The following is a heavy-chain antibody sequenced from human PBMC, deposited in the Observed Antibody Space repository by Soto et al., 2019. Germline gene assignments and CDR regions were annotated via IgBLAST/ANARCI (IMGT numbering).Heavy chain of an antibody. J-gene: IGHJ5*02. Sequence: EVQLLESGGGLVQPGGSLRLSCAASGFRFSTYSMNWVRQAPGKGLEWIAYITFGSTTTFYADSVKGRFTISRDDAKNSLYLQMNSLRDEDTSVYYCARDNGIEGSFDPWGQGTLVTVSS. CDR2: ITFGSTTT. CDR1: GFRFSTYS. CDR3: ARDNGIEGSFDP. V-gene: IGHV3-48*02.